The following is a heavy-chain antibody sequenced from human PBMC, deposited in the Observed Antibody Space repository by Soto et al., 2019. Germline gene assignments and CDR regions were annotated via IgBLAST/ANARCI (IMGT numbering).Heavy chain of an antibody. D-gene: IGHD4-17*01. CDR1: GGSISSGGYY. CDR2: IYYSGST. J-gene: IGHJ4*02. V-gene: IGHV4-31*03. CDR3: ARDLYGGNSDLFDY. Sequence: SETLSLTCTVSGGSISSGGYYWSWIRQHPGKGLEWIGYIYYSGSTYYNPSLKSRVTISVDTSKNRFSLKLSSVTAADTAVYYCARDLYGGNSDLFDYWGQGTLVTVSS.